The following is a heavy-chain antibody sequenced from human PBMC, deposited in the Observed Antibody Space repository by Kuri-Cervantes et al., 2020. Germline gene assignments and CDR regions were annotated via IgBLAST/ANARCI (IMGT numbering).Heavy chain of an antibody. D-gene: IGHD2/OR15-2a*01. CDR1: GYTFTSYG. Sequence: ASVKVSCKASGYTFTSYGISWVRQAPGQGLEWMGWISAYNGDTNYAQKLQGRVTMTTDTSTSTAYMEPRSLRSDDTAVYYCARDLEGYFMRWYYYYMDVWGKGTTVTVSS. V-gene: IGHV1-18*01. CDR3: ARDLEGYFMRWYYYYMDV. CDR2: ISAYNGDT. J-gene: IGHJ6*03.